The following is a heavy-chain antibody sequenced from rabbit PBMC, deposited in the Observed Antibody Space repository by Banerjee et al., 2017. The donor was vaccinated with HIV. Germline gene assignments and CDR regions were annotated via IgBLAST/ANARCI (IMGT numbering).Heavy chain of an antibody. CDR3: ARDLAAVIGWNFGL. Sequence: QEQLEESGGGLVKPEGSLTLTCKASGFSFSNKYVMCWVRQAPGKGLEWIACINTVSGDTVYATWAKGRFTVSKASWTTVTLQMTSLTAADTASYFCARDLAAVIGWNFGLWGQGTLVTVS. D-gene: IGHD1-1*01. CDR1: GFSFSNKYV. J-gene: IGHJ3*01. V-gene: IGHV1S45*01. CDR2: INTVSGDT.